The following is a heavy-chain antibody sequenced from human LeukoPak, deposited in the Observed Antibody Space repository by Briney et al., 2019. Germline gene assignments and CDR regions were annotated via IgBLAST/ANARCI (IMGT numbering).Heavy chain of an antibody. CDR1: GFTFSSYG. CDR3: ARGSSIVVVPAAMDV. Sequence: GGSLRLSCAASGFTFSSYGMHWVRQAPGKGLEWVAVISYDGSNKYYADSVKGRFTISRDNSKNTLYLQMNSLRAEDTAVYFCARGSSIVVVPAAMDVWGKGTTVTVSS. D-gene: IGHD2-2*01. V-gene: IGHV3-30*03. J-gene: IGHJ6*04. CDR2: ISYDGSNK.